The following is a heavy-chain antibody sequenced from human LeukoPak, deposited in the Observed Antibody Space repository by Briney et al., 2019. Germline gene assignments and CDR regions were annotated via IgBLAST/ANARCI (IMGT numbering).Heavy chain of an antibody. CDR2: INHSGRT. V-gene: IGHV4-34*01. CDR1: GESFSGYY. Sequence: SETLSLTCAVYGESFSGYYWNWIRQPPGKGLEWIGEINHSGRTNYNPSLKSRVTISVDTSKNQFSLKLSSVTAADTAVYYCARGQGIVGVYYYYMDVWGKGTTVTVSS. CDR3: ARGQGIVGVYYYYMDV. D-gene: IGHD1-26*01. J-gene: IGHJ6*03.